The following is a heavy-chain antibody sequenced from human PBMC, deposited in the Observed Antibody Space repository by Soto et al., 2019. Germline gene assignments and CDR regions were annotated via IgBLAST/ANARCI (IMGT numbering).Heavy chain of an antibody. CDR1: GFTVSSKY. CDR3: ASHDSGGSYWYFAL. CDR2: IYSSGTT. J-gene: IGHJ2*01. Sequence: EVQLVESGGGLIQPGESLRLSCAASGFTVSSKYMSWVRQAPRKGREWVSVIYSSGTTYYADSVKGRFTISRDNSKNTLYLQMNSLRAEDTAVYYCASHDSGGSYWYFALWGRGTLVTVSS. D-gene: IGHD4-17*01. V-gene: IGHV3-53*01.